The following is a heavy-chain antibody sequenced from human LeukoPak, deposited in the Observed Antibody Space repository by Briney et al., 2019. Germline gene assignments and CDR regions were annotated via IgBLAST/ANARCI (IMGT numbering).Heavy chain of an antibody. CDR2: IFHSGST. J-gene: IGHJ4*02. CDR3: ARDDQGVNYDILTGYYRAAVGFDY. V-gene: IGHV4-39*07. Sequence: PSETLSLTCTVSGGSISSGSYYWGWIRQPPGKGLEWIGSIFHSGSTYYNPSLKSRVTISVDTYKNQFSLNLTSVTAADTAVYYCARDDQGVNYDILTGYYRAAVGFDYWGQGTLVTVSS. CDR1: GGSISSGSYY. D-gene: IGHD3-9*01.